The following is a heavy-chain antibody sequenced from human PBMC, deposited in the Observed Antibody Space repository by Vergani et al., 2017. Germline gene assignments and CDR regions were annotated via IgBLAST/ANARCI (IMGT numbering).Heavy chain of an antibody. V-gene: IGHV3-23*01. D-gene: IGHD3-22*01. J-gene: IGHJ4*02. Sequence: EVQLLESGGGLVQPGGSLRLSCAASGFTFSNYAMSWVRQAPGKGLEWVSTINSGSSTYDADSVKGRFTISTDKSKNTLYMQMNSLRAEDTAVYYCAKGHRGGYYDSSGYFDDWGQGTLVTVSS. CDR1: GFTFSNYA. CDR3: AKGHRGGYYDSSGYFDD. CDR2: INSGSST.